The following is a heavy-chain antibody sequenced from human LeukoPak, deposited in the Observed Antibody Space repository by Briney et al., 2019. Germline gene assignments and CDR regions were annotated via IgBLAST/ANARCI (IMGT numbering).Heavy chain of an antibody. CDR3: TTDSYVTPRTRVFNWFDP. CDR2: FYASGET. Sequence: PGGSLRLSCAASGVTVSSNHMTWVRQAPGKGLEWVSVFYASGETYYADSVKGRFSISRDTSKNTVYLQMNSLRAEDTAVYYCTTDSYVTPRTRVFNWFDPWGQGTLVTVSS. D-gene: IGHD4-23*01. V-gene: IGHV3-53*01. CDR1: GVTVSSNH. J-gene: IGHJ5*02.